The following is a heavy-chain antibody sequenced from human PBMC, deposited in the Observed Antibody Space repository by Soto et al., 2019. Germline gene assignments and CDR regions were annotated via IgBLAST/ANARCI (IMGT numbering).Heavy chain of an antibody. J-gene: IGHJ1*01. CDR2: IYWDDDK. Sequence: SGPTLLKPTQTLTLTCTFSGFSLSTSGVGVGWIRQPPGKALEWLALIYWDDDKRYSPSLKSRLTITKDTSKNQVVLTMTNMDPVDTATYYCAHRRGYSSSWYFQHWGQGTLVTVSS. V-gene: IGHV2-5*02. CDR3: AHRRGYSSSWYFQH. D-gene: IGHD6-13*01. CDR1: GFSLSTSGVG.